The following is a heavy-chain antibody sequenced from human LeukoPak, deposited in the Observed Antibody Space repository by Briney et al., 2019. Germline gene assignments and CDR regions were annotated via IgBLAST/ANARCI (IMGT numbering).Heavy chain of an antibody. V-gene: IGHV1-69*13. D-gene: IGHD3-22*01. Sequence: ASVKVSCKASGGTFISYAISWVRQAPGQGLEWMGGIIPIFGTANYAQKFQGRVTITADESTSTAYMELSSLRSEDTAVYYCARVYYYDSSGYQAEYFQHWGQGTLVTVSS. CDR2: IIPIFGTA. J-gene: IGHJ1*01. CDR1: GGTFISYA. CDR3: ARVYYYDSSGYQAEYFQH.